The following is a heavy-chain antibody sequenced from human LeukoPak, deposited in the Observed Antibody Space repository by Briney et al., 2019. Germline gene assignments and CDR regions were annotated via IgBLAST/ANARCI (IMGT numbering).Heavy chain of an antibody. Sequence: SETLSLTCTVSGGSFSSTTYYWGWIRQPPGKGLEWIGSVYYSGSTYYNQSLKSRVTISVDASKNQFSLKLTSVTAADTAVYYCARQYYDSSGYYPWYFDYWGQGTLVTVSS. CDR2: VYYSGST. D-gene: IGHD3-22*01. J-gene: IGHJ4*02. CDR1: GGSFSSTTYY. CDR3: ARQYYDSSGYYPWYFDY. V-gene: IGHV4-39*01.